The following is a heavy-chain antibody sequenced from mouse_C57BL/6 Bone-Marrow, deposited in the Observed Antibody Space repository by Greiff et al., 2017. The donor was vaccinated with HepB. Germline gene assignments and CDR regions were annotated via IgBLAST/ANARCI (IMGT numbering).Heavy chain of an antibody. J-gene: IGHJ4*01. Sequence: EVQGVESGGGLVQSGRSLRLSCATSGFTFSDFYMEWVRQAPGKGLEWIAASRNKANDYTTEYSASVKGRFIFSRDTSQSILYLQMNALRAENTAIYYCARDAWGGYDYAMDYWGQGTSVTVSS. CDR3: ARDAWGGYDYAMDY. CDR1: GFTFSDFY. D-gene: IGHD2-2*01. CDR2: SRNKANDYTT. V-gene: IGHV7-1*01.